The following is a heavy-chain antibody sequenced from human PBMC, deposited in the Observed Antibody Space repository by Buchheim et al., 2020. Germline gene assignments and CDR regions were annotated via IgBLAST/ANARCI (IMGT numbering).Heavy chain of an antibody. J-gene: IGHJ6*02. D-gene: IGHD3-3*02. CDR2: INSGGNSE. V-gene: IGHV3-74*01. CDR1: GFTFSNCW. CDR3: VAHTRYGLDV. Sequence: EGQLVESGGGLVQPGGSLRLSCVASGFTFSNCWMHWVRQAPGKGLVWVSRINSGGNSEPYADSVKGRFPSPRDNAKGTLYLQMDSLGAEDTAAYYCVAHTRYGLDVWGQGTT.